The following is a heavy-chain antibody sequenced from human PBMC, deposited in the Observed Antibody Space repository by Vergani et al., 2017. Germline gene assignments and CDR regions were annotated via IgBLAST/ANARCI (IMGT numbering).Heavy chain of an antibody. V-gene: IGHV1-69*04. J-gene: IGHJ4*03. CDR1: GGTFSSYA. Sequence: QVQLVQSGAEVKKPGSSVKVSCKASGGTFSSYAISWVRQAPGQGLEWMGRIIHSLGIANYAQKFQGRVTITADKSTSTAYLELSSLRSEDTAVYYCARVGAKWEGRDYWGQGTTVTVSS. CDR3: ARVGAKWEGRDY. D-gene: IGHD1-26*01. CDR2: IIHSLGIA.